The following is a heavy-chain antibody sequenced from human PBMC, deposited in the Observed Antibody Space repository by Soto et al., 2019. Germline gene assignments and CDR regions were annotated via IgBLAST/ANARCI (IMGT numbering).Heavy chain of an antibody. Sequence: GASVTVSCTASGYTFTGYYMHWVRQAPGQRLEWMGWINAGNGNTKYSQKFQGRVTIARDTSASTAYMELSSLRSEDTAVYYCARDRVLGVPYSSGWYPDAFDIWGQGTMVTVSS. CDR2: INAGNGNT. CDR3: ARDRVLGVPYSSGWYPDAFDI. V-gene: IGHV1-3*01. CDR1: GYTFTGYY. J-gene: IGHJ3*02. D-gene: IGHD6-19*01.